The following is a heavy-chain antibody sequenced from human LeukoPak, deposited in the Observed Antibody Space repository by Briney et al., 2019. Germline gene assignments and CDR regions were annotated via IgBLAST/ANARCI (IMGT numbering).Heavy chain of an antibody. CDR2: IIPILGIA. J-gene: IGHJ4*02. Sequence: SVKVSCKASGGTFSSYAISWVRQAPGQGLEWMGRIIPILGIANYAQKFQGRVTITADKSTSTAYMELSSLRSEDTAVYYCARTLQNDSYGSGSYFYFDYWGQGTLVTVSS. D-gene: IGHD3-10*01. V-gene: IGHV1-69*04. CDR3: ARTLQNDSYGSGSYFYFDY. CDR1: GGTFSSYA.